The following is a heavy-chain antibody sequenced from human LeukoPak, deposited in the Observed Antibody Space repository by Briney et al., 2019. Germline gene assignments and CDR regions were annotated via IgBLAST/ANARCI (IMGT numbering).Heavy chain of an antibody. Sequence: GGSLRLSCAASGFTFSSYWMHWVRQAPGKGLVWVSRINSDGSSTSYADSVKGRFTISRDNAKNTLYLQMNSLRAEDTAVYYCARDGYYDGSGYYYAPDYWGQGTLVTVSS. CDR1: GFTFSSYW. CDR3: ARDGYYDGSGYYYAPDY. CDR2: INSDGSST. J-gene: IGHJ4*02. D-gene: IGHD3-22*01. V-gene: IGHV3-74*01.